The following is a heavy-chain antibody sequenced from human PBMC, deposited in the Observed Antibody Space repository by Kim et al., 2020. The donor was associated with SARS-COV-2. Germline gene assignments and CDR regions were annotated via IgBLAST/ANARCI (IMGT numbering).Heavy chain of an antibody. CDR2: VTHSDSA. V-gene: IGHV4-34*01. Sequence: SETLSLTCAVYGGSFSDYFWTWIRQPPGQGLEYIGEVTHSDSANPNQSLKRRGTLSVDTSTNQFSLRLTSMTAADTAVYYCARAGCGYKQPYYLGPWSQG. D-gene: IGHD6-25*01. CDR3: ARAGCGYKQPYYLGP. J-gene: IGHJ5*02. CDR1: GGSFSDYF.